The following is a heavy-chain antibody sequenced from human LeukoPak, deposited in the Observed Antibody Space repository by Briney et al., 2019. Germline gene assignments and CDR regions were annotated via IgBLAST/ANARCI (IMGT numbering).Heavy chain of an antibody. CDR2: IKQDGSEK. V-gene: IGHV3-7*01. CDR3: ARAHSSAWGY. CDR1: GFTFSTSW. Sequence: GGSLRLSCAASGFTFSTSWMSWVRQAPGKGLEWVANIKQDGSEKYYVDSVKGRFTVSRDNAKNSLYLQINSLTAEDTAVYYCARAHSSAWGYWGQGTLVTVSS. D-gene: IGHD6-19*01. J-gene: IGHJ4*02.